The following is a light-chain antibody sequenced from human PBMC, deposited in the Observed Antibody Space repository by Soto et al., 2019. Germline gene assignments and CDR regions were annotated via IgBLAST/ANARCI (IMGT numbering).Light chain of an antibody. CDR1: SSNIGSNY. V-gene: IGLV1-47*01. CDR3: AAWDDSLSGVV. J-gene: IGLJ2*01. CDR2: RNN. Sequence: QSVLTQPPSASGTPGQRVTISCSGSSSNIGSNYVYWYQQLPGTVPQLLIYRNNERPSGVPDRFSGSKYGTSASLAISGLRSEDEADYYCAAWDDSLSGVVFGGGTKLTVL.